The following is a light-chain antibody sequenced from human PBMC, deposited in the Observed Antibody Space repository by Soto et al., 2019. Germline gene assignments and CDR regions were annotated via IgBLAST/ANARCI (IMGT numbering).Light chain of an antibody. J-gene: IGKJ1*01. Sequence: AIQVTQSPSSLSASVGDRVTITCRTSEDVRHDLAWFQQRPGKAPNFLIYSATRLQSGVPSRFSGSGSGTDFTLIISSLQPEDFATYYCLQANNYPWTFGLGTKVDI. CDR3: LQANNYPWT. CDR2: SAT. V-gene: IGKV1-6*01. CDR1: EDVRHD.